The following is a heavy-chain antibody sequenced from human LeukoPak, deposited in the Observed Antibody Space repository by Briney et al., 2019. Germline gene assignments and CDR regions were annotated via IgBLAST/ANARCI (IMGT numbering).Heavy chain of an antibody. Sequence: GGSLRLSCAASGFPFSSHAMSWVRQPPGKGLEWVAAISNGNTYYADSVRGRFAISRDDSTNTVYLHMNSLRDEDTALYHCVREAGYCAPVCVKTNWFDPWGQGTLVTVSS. CDR3: VREAGYCAPVCVKTNWFDP. J-gene: IGHJ5*02. CDR2: ISNGNT. CDR1: GFPFSSHA. V-gene: IGHV3-23*01. D-gene: IGHD2-15*01.